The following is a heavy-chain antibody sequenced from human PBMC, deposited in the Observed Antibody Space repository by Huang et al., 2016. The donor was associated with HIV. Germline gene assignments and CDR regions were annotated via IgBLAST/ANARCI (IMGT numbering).Heavy chain of an antibody. CDR2: ISNDGNNM. V-gene: IGHV3-30-3*01. J-gene: IGHJ4*02. CDR3: ARGGILGTSWYRPFDY. D-gene: IGHD6-13*01. CDR1: GFDFSSYA. Sequence: QVQLGESGGGVVQPEKSLRLPCSASGFDFSSYAMNWVRQATGKGPQWGAGISNDGNNMYYSDSVKGRFIISRDNSKNTLYLQMNSLRGEDTAIYYCARGGILGTSWYRPFDYWGQGTLVTVSS.